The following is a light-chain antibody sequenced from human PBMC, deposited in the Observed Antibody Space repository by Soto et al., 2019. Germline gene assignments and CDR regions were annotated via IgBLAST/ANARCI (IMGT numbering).Light chain of an antibody. J-gene: IGKJ1*01. CDR3: QQYDNWPWT. V-gene: IGKV3-15*01. CDR1: QSVSSSY. Sequence: EVVMRQSPATLSVSPGEGATLSCRASQSVSSSYLAWYQQKPGQAPRLLIHGASSRVTGSPARFSGSGSGTDFTLTISSLQSDDFAVYYCQQYDNWPWTFGQGTKVDIK. CDR2: GAS.